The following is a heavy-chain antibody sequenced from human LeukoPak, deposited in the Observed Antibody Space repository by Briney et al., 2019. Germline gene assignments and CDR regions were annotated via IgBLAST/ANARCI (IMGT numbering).Heavy chain of an antibody. CDR3: ARDAKYYFGSRTYFFFEY. CDR2: ITHSGST. J-gene: IGHJ4*02. D-gene: IGHD3-10*01. Sequence: SETLSLTCAVYGGSFSNYYWSWIRQSPGKGLEWIGEITHSGSTNYNPSLKSRVTISVDTSKNQFSLKLSSVTAADTAIYYCARDAKYYFGSRTYFFFEYWGQGTLLTVSS. V-gene: IGHV4-34*01. CDR1: GGSFSNYY.